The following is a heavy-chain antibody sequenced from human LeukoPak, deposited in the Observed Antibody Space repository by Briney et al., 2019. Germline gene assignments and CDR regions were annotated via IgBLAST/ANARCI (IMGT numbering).Heavy chain of an antibody. CDR1: GFTFSDYC. Sequence: GGSLRLSCAASGFTFSDYCMSWIRQAPGKGLEWVSYISSSGSTIYYADSVKGRFTISRDNAKNSLYLQMNSLRAEDTAVYYCAGRRGYCSGGSCPYYFDYWGQGTLVTVSS. D-gene: IGHD2-15*01. V-gene: IGHV3-11*04. CDR3: AGRRGYCSGGSCPYYFDY. J-gene: IGHJ4*02. CDR2: ISSSGSTI.